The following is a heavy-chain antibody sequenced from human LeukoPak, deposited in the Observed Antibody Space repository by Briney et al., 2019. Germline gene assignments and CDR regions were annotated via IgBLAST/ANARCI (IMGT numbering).Heavy chain of an antibody. V-gene: IGHV7-4-1*02. CDR3: ARDEGITKPFVD. CDR1: GYAFTSSA. CDR2: ISTNTGNP. Sequence: ASVKVSCKASGYAFTSSAMNWVRQAPGQGLEFMGWISTNTGNPTYAQGFTGRFVFSLDTSVSTAYLQISSLKAEDTAVYYCARDEGITKPFVDWGPGTLVTISS. D-gene: IGHD1-14*01. J-gene: IGHJ4*02.